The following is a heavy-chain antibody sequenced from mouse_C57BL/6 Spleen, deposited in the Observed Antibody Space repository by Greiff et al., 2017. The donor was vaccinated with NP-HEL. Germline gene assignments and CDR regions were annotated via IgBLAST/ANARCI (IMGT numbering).Heavy chain of an antibody. Sequence: EVQLVESGGGLVQPGGSLSLSCAASGFTFTDYYMSWVRQPPGKALEWLGFIRNKANGYTTEYSASVKGRFTISRDNSQSILYLQMNALRAEDSATYYCARSNYPLYAMDYWGQGTSVTVSS. J-gene: IGHJ4*01. CDR2: IRNKANGYTT. V-gene: IGHV7-3*01. D-gene: IGHD2-5*01. CDR3: ARSNYPLYAMDY. CDR1: GFTFTDYY.